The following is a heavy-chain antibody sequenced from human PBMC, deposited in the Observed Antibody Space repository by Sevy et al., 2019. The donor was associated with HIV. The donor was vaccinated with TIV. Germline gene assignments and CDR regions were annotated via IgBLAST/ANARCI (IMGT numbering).Heavy chain of an antibody. D-gene: IGHD1-26*01. CDR1: GFTFSSYG. V-gene: IGHV3-33*01. CDR3: AREVGAYDAFDI. CDR2: IWYDGSNK. J-gene: IGHJ3*02. Sequence: GGSLRLSCAASGFTFSSYGMLWVRQAPGKGLEWVAVIWYDGSNKYYADSVKGRFTISRDNSKNTLYLQMNSLRAEDTAVYYCAREVGAYDAFDIWGQWTMVTVSS.